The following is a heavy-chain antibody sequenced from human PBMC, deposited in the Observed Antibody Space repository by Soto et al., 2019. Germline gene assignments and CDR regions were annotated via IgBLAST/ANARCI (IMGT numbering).Heavy chain of an antibody. J-gene: IGHJ4*02. CDR1: GFTFSSYG. V-gene: IGHV3-30*18. Sequence: GGSLRLSCAASGFTFSSYGMHWVRQAPGKGLEWVAIISYDGSNAYYADSVKGRFTISRDNSKNTLYLQMNSLRAEDTSVYYCAKEGGLSGSYYISSSYYFDYWGQGTLVTVSS. CDR3: AKEGGLSGSYYISSSYYFDY. D-gene: IGHD1-26*01. CDR2: ISYDGSNA.